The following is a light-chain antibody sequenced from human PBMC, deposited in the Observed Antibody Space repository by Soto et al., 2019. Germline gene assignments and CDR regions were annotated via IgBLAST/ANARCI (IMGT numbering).Light chain of an antibody. CDR1: HDISSS. CDR2: DAS. V-gene: IGKV1-39*01. CDR3: QQSYSTPRT. J-gene: IGKJ1*01. Sequence: DIQMTQSPSTLSAYVGDRVTITCRASHDISSSLAWYQQKPGKAPRLLIYDASSLQRGVPSRFSSSGSGTDFTLTISSLQPEDFATYYCQQSYSTPRTFGQGTKVDIK.